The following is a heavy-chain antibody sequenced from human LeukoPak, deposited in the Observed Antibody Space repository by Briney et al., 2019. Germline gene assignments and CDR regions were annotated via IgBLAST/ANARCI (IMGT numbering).Heavy chain of an antibody. Sequence: SETLSLTSTDSGGSISSYYWSWLRPPPGEGLEWSRYSYYSSTNNYNPSLNSRFTISVDTSKNQFSLKLSPVTAADTAVYYCARHRTGQDAFDIWGQGTVVTVSS. J-gene: IGHJ3*02. CDR2: SYYSSTN. CDR1: GGSISSYY. CDR3: ARHRTGQDAFDI. V-gene: IGHV4-59*08. D-gene: IGHD1-14*01.